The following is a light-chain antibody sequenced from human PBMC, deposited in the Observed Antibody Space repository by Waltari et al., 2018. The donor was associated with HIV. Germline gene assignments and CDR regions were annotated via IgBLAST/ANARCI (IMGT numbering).Light chain of an antibody. CDR2: GAS. Sequence: EIVMTQSPATLSVSPGESATLSCRASQSVSSNLAWYQQKPGQAPRLLMYGASTRATGIPARFSGSGSGTEFTLTISSLQSEDFAVYYCQQYNNRPWTFGQGTTVEIK. CDR1: QSVSSN. V-gene: IGKV3D-15*01. J-gene: IGKJ1*01. CDR3: QQYNNRPWT.